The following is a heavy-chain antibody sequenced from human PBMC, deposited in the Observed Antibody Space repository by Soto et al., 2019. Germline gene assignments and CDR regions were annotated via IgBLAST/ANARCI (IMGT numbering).Heavy chain of an antibody. CDR2: ISWDGGST. Sequence: GGSLRLSCAASGFTFDDYTMHWVRQAPGKGLEWVSLISWDGGSTYYADSVKGRFTISRDNSKNSLFLQMNSLRTEDTALFYFAKDPMVAAGPYYYYYGMDVWGQGTTVTVSS. CDR1: GFTFDDYT. J-gene: IGHJ6*02. D-gene: IGHD2-15*01. V-gene: IGHV3-43*01. CDR3: AKDPMVAAGPYYYYYGMDV.